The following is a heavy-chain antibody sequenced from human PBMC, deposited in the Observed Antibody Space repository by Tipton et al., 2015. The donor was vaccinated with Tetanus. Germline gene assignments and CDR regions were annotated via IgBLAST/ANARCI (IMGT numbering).Heavy chain of an antibody. CDR3: ARLPKHYSASGST. CDR1: GYTFTRYW. CDR2: IYPDDSDT. J-gene: IGHJ5*02. Sequence: QSGPEVKKPGESLKISCKGSGYTFTRYWIGWVRQMPGKGLEWMGIIYPDDSDTKYSPSFQGQVTISIDKSITTAYLQWSSLKASDPAIYFCARLPKHYSASGSTWGQGTLVTVSS. D-gene: IGHD3-10*01. V-gene: IGHV5-51*01.